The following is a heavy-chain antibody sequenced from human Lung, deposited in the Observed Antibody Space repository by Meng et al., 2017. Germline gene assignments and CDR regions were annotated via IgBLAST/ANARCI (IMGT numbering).Heavy chain of an antibody. V-gene: IGHV3-15*01. J-gene: IGHJ4*02. Sequence: EVHVVESGGGLVKPGGYLRLSCVASGFSFTDAWMSWVRQAPGKGLEWVGRIKSNSDGGTTDYAAPVKGRFTISRDDSKNTLYLQMNSLITEDTAVYFCATGAAAADHWGQGTLVTVSS. CDR2: IKSNSDGGTT. CDR3: ATGAAAADH. D-gene: IGHD6-13*01. CDR1: GFSFTDAW.